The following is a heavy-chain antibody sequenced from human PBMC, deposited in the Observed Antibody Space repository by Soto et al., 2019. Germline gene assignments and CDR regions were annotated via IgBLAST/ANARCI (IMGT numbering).Heavy chain of an antibody. V-gene: IGHV5-10-1*01. CDR1: GYSFTSYW. D-gene: IGHD6-19*01. CDR2: IDPSDSYT. J-gene: IGHJ6*02. Sequence: GESLKISCKGSGYSFTSYWISWVRQMPGKGLEWMGRIDPSDSYTNYSPSFQGHVTISADKSISTAYLQWSSLKASDTAMYYCARYRQWPRPYYYGMDVWGQGTTVTVSS. CDR3: ARYRQWPRPYYYGMDV.